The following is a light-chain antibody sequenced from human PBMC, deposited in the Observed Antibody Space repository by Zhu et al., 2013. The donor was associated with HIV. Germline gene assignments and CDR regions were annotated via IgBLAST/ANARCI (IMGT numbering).Light chain of an antibody. CDR3: QQYNSYPFT. V-gene: IGKV3D-7*01. Sequence: DIVLTQSPGTLSLSPGDTATLSCRASQSVSSSFLAWYQQKPGQPPRLLMYETSTRAAGIPARFSGSGSVRDFTLTISSLQPEDFATYYCQQYNSYPFTFGPGTKVDIK. J-gene: IGKJ3*01. CDR1: QSVSSSF. CDR2: ETS.